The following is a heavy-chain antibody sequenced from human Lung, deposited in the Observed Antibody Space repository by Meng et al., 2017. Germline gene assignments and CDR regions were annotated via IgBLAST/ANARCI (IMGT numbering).Heavy chain of an antibody. Sequence: VGVWGGLVLRGGSLGLSCAASGFTFSTHWMHWVRQAPGKGLEWVSRITGDGSSTIYADSVQGRFTMSRDNAKNTLSLQMNSLRAEDTAVYYCARGGVTTDDWGQGTLVTVSS. CDR2: ITGDGSST. J-gene: IGHJ4*02. CDR3: ARGGVTTDD. D-gene: IGHD4-17*01. CDR1: GFTFSTHW. V-gene: IGHV3-74*01.